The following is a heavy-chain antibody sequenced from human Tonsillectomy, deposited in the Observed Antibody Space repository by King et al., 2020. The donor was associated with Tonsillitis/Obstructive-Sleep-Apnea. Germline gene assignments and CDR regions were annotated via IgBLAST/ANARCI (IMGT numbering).Heavy chain of an antibody. CDR1: GDSVSSNSAA. J-gene: IGHJ2*01. D-gene: IGHD3-22*01. Sequence: VQLQQSGPGLVKPSQTLSLTCAISGDSVSSNSAAWNWVRQSPSRGLEWLGRTYYRSKWYNDYAVSVKSRITINPDTSKNQFSLQLNSVTPEDTAVYYCLRTRYDSSGFASWYFDLWGRGTLVTVSS. CDR3: LRTRYDSSGFASWYFDL. CDR2: TYYRSKWYN. V-gene: IGHV6-1*01.